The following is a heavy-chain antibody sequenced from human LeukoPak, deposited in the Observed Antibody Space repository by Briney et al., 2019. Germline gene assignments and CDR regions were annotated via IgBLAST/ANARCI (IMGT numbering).Heavy chain of an antibody. V-gene: IGHV3-30*04. CDR1: GFTFSSYA. D-gene: IGHD2-15*01. Sequence: GGSLRLSCAASGFTFSSYAMHWVCQAPGKGLEWVAVISYDGSNKYYADSVKGRFTISRDNSKNTLYLQMNSLRAEDTAAYYCARSSRPYCSGGSCPEYFQHWGQGTLVTVSS. CDR3: ARSSRPYCSGGSCPEYFQH. J-gene: IGHJ1*01. CDR2: ISYDGSNK.